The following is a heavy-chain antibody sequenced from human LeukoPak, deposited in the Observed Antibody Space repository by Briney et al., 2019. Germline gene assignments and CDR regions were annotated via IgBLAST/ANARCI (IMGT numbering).Heavy chain of an antibody. Sequence: PGETLRLSCAASGFTFDDYGMSWVRQAPGKGLEWVSGINWNGGSTGYADSVKGRFTISRDNVKSSLYLQMNSLRAEDTALYYCARERGYSGQWEFDYWGQGTLVTVSS. J-gene: IGHJ4*02. CDR2: INWNGGST. D-gene: IGHD5-12*01. CDR1: GFTFDDYG. V-gene: IGHV3-20*04. CDR3: ARERGYSGQWEFDY.